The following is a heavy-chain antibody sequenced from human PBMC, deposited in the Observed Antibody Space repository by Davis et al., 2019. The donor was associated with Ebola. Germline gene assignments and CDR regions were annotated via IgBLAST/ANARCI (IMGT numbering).Heavy chain of an antibody. Sequence: SETLSLTCTVSGGSVSSGSYYWSWIRQPPGKGLEWIGYIYYSGSTNYNPSLKSRVTISVDTSKNQFSLKLSSVTAADTAVYYCARGLDYYDSSGYYQGWFDPWGQGTLVTVSS. D-gene: IGHD3-22*01. CDR1: GGSVSSGSYY. J-gene: IGHJ5*02. V-gene: IGHV4-61*01. CDR3: ARGLDYYDSSGYYQGWFDP. CDR2: IYYSGST.